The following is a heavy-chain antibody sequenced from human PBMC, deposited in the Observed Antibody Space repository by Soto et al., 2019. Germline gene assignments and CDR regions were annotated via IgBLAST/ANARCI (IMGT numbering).Heavy chain of an antibody. CDR1: GFIFSGYS. V-gene: IGHV3-48*01. J-gene: IGHJ4*02. Sequence: EVQLVEAGGGLVQPGGSLRLSCPASGFIFSGYSMNWVHQAPGNGLGWVSSVSSCSNSIYYADSVKGRFTISRDNAKNSLYLQVSSLRAEDTAVYYCARDRTNFDWPTSLDYWGQGTLVTVSS. CDR3: ARDRTNFDWPTSLDY. D-gene: IGHD3-9*01. CDR2: VSSCSNSI.